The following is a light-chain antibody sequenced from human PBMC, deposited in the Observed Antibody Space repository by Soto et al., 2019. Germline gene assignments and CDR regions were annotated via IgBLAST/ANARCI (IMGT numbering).Light chain of an antibody. CDR2: ASS. J-gene: IGKJ4*01. Sequence: DIQMTQFPSSVSSSVGDRVTITCRASQGISSWLAWYQQKPGKAPNLLIYASSSLQSGVPSRFRGSGSGTDFTLTISSLQPEDFANYYCQPSISFPLTFGGGTKEEIK. V-gene: IGKV1-12*01. CDR1: QGISSW. CDR3: QPSISFPLT.